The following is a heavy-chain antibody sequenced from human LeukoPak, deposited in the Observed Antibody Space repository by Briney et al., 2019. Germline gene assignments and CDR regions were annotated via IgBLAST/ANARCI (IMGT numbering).Heavy chain of an antibody. CDR3: ARDLGSAALLRYYGMDV. V-gene: IGHV3-21*01. CDR1: GFTFSSYS. J-gene: IGHJ6*02. D-gene: IGHD6-6*01. Sequence: PGRSLRLSCAASGFTFSSYSMNWVRQAPGKGLEWVSSISSSSSYIYYADSVKGRFTISRDNAKNSLYLQMNSLRAEDTAVYYCARDLGSAALLRYYGMDVWGQGTTVTVSS. CDR2: ISSSSSYI.